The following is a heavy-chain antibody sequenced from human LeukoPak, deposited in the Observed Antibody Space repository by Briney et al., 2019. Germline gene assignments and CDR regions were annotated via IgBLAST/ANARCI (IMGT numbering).Heavy chain of an antibody. CDR3: AKDHLPGIVVADRDY. J-gene: IGHJ4*02. Sequence: PGGSLRLSCAASGFTFSSYAMSWVRQAPGKGLEWVSAISGSGGTTYYADSVRGRFTISRDNSKNTLYLKMNSLRAEDTAVYYCAKDHLPGIVVADRDYWGQGTLVTVSS. D-gene: IGHD6-19*01. CDR2: ISGSGGTT. CDR1: GFTFSSYA. V-gene: IGHV3-23*01.